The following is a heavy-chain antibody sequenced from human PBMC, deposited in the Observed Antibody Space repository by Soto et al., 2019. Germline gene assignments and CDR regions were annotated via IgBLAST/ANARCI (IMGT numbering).Heavy chain of an antibody. Sequence: EVRLLESGGGLAQPGGSLILSCAAAGFTFSDYTMSWVRQAPGQVLECISVILSDYNTFYADSVRGRFTISRDNSQNTLYLEMNSLRAEDTAIYYCARRTNGYFSFWGQGALVIVSS. CDR1: GFTFSDYT. D-gene: IGHD2-8*01. V-gene: IGHV3-23*03. CDR2: ILSDYNT. CDR3: ARRTNGYFSF. J-gene: IGHJ4*02.